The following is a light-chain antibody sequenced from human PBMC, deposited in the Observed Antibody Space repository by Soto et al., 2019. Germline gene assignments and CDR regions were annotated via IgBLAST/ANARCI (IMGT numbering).Light chain of an antibody. CDR3: QHYGSSPFT. Sequence: EIVLTQSPGTLSLSPGERATLSCRASQSVSSSYLAWYQQKPGQAPRLLVYGASSRATGIPDRFSGSGSGTDLTLNISRVEPEDFAVYYCQHYGSSPFTFGPGTRVDIK. CDR1: QSVSSSY. CDR2: GAS. J-gene: IGKJ3*01. V-gene: IGKV3-20*01.